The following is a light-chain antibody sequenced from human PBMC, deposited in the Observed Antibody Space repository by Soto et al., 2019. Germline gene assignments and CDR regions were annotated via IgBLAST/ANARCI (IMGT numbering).Light chain of an antibody. J-gene: IGLJ3*02. CDR1: SSDVGRYNY. V-gene: IGLV2-8*01. CDR3: SSYGGDNNSV. Sequence: QSALTQPPSASGSPGQSVTISCTGTSSDVGRYNYVSWYQHHPGKAPKLMIFEVSKRPSGVPDRFSGSKSGNTASLTVSGLQAEDEADYYCSSYGGDNNSVFGGGTQLTVL. CDR2: EVS.